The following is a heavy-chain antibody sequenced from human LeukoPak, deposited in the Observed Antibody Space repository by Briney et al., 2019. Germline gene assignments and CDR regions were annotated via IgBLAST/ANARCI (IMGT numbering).Heavy chain of an antibody. V-gene: IGHV3-23*01. CDR2: ISGSGGST. D-gene: IGHD3-10*01. J-gene: IGHJ6*02. Sequence: PSETLSLTCTVSGGSISSGDYYWSWVRQAPGKGLEWVSAISGSGGSTYSADSVKGRFTISRDNSKNTLYLQVNSLRAEDTAVYYCAKPASYGSGSYYDYYYGMDVWGQGTTVTVSS. CDR1: GGSISSGDYY. CDR3: AKPASYGSGSYYDYYYGMDV.